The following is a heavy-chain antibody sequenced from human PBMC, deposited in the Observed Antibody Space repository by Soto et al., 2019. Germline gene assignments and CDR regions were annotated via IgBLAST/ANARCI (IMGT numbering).Heavy chain of an antibody. CDR3: ARQGGRSSWYKGNWFDP. V-gene: IGHV4-39*01. CDR2: MYYSGNT. D-gene: IGHD6-13*01. CDR1: GGSISGSSHY. Sequence: SETLSLTCTVSGGSISGSSHYWGWIRQPPGKGLEWIGSMYYSGNTYYNPSLKSRVTISVDTSKNQFSLRLSFVTAADTAVYYCARQGGRSSWYKGNWFDPWGQGTLVTVSS. J-gene: IGHJ5*02.